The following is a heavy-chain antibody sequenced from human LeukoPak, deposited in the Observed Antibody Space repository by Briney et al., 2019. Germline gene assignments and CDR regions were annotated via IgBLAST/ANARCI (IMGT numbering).Heavy chain of an antibody. D-gene: IGHD2/OR15-2a*01. J-gene: IGHJ5*02. V-gene: IGHV3-48*02. Sequence: QTGGSLRLSCITSGFAFNTYAMHWVRQAPGKGLEWISYISPASNTIYYADSVKGRFTISRDNAKNSVFLQMSSLGDEDTAVYYCARDRPNILGLDPWGQGTLVTVSS. CDR1: GFAFNTYA. CDR3: ARDRPNILGLDP. CDR2: ISPASNTI.